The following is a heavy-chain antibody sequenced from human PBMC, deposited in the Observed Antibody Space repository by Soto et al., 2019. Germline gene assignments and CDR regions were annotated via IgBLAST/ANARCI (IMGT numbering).Heavy chain of an antibody. D-gene: IGHD4-17*01. Sequence: SETLSLTCAVSGGSISSGGYSWSWIRQPPGKGLEWIGYIYHSGSTYYNPSLKSRVTISVDRSKNQFSLKLSSVTAADTAVYYCAAGATVIDYWGQGTLVTVSS. CDR1: GGSISSGGYS. CDR2: IYHSGST. CDR3: AAGATVIDY. V-gene: IGHV4-30-2*01. J-gene: IGHJ4*02.